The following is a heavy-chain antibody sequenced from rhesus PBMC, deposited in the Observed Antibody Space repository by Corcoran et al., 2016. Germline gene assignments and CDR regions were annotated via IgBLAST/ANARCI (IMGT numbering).Heavy chain of an antibody. CDR1: GFSLSTSGMG. Sequence: QVTLKESGPALVKPTQTLTLTCTFSGFSLSTSGMGVGWIRQPSRKTLEWLAHIYWNDDKYYSTSLKRRLTIAKDTSKNQVVLTMTNMDPVDTATYDCARRGLEYYFDYWGQGVLVTVSS. CDR2: IYWNDDK. CDR3: ARRGLEYYFDY. J-gene: IGHJ4*01. V-gene: IGHV2-1*01.